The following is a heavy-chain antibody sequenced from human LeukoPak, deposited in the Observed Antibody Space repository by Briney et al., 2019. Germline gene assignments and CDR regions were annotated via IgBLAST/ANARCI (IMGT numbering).Heavy chain of an antibody. D-gene: IGHD5-12*01. V-gene: IGHV3-66*01. Sequence: GGSLRLSCAASGFTVSTNYMSWVRQAPGKGLEWVSVIYSGGSTYYADSVKGRFTISRDNSKNTLYLQMNSLRAEDTAVCYCARVQGETLPTNAFDIWGQGTMVTVSS. CDR1: GFTVSTNY. CDR3: ARVQGETLPTNAFDI. CDR2: IYSGGST. J-gene: IGHJ3*02.